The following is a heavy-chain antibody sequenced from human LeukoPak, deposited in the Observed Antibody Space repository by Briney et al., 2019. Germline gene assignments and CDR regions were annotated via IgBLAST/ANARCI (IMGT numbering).Heavy chain of an antibody. J-gene: IGHJ4*02. Sequence: GESLKISCKGSGYSFTSYWIGWVRQMPGKGLEWMGIIYPGDSDTRCSPSFQGQVTISADKSISTAYLQWSSLKASDTAMYYCARPYCSGGSCYGYFDYWGQGTLVTVSS. D-gene: IGHD2-15*01. V-gene: IGHV5-51*01. CDR2: IYPGDSDT. CDR1: GYSFTSYW. CDR3: ARPYCSGGSCYGYFDY.